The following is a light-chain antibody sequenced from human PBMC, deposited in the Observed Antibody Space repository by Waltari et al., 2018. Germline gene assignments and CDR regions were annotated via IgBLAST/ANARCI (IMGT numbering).Light chain of an antibody. J-gene: IGKJ5*01. Sequence: ASVGDRVTITCRASQDISSHLAWYQKNPGKAPKLLVYGASTLGSGVPSGFSGGGSGTEFTLTISSLQPEDFATYYCQQLNSYPITFGQGTRLEIK. CDR2: GAS. V-gene: IGKV1-9*01. CDR3: QQLNSYPIT. CDR1: QDISSH.